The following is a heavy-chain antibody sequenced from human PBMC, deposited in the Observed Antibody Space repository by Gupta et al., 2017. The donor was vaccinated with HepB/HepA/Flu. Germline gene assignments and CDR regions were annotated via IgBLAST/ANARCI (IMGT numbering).Heavy chain of an antibody. Sequence: QVQLVQSGAEVKKPGSSVKVSCKASGGTFSNYAISWLRQAPGQGLEWMGGIVTMFGVACDAQECQGRVTFTADKSNSTAYMELSRRRSGDTAIYYWARYKSNIWLDPWGQGTLVIVSS. J-gene: IGHJ5*02. V-gene: IGHV1-69*17. CDR1: GGTFSNYA. CDR3: ARYKSNIWLDP. CDR2: IVTMFGVA. D-gene: IGHD2/OR15-2a*01.